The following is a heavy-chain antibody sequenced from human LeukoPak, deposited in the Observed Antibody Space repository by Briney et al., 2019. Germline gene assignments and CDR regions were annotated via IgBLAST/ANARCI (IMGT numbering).Heavy chain of an antibody. CDR2: INPNSGGT. Sequence: ASVKVSCKASGYTFTGYYMHWVRQAPGQGLEWMGWINPNSGGTNYAQKFQGRVTMTRDTSISTAYMELSRLRFEDTAVYYCARGGYSYGSHSINWFDPWGQGTLVTVSS. V-gene: IGHV1-2*02. D-gene: IGHD5-18*01. CDR1: GYTFTGYY. J-gene: IGHJ5*02. CDR3: ARGGYSYGSHSINWFDP.